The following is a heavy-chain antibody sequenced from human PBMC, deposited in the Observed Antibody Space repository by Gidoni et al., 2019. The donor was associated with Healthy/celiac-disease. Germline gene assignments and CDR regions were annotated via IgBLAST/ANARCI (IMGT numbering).Heavy chain of an antibody. V-gene: IGHV3-23*01. CDR3: AREGWFGTEEPYYYGMDV. Sequence: EVQLLESGGGLVQPGGSLRLSCAASGFTFSSYDMSWVRQAPGKGLEWVSAISGSGGSTYYAESVKVRFTIARDNSKNTLYLQMNSLRAEDTAVYYCAREGWFGTEEPYYYGMDVWGQGTTVTVSS. D-gene: IGHD3-10*01. J-gene: IGHJ6*02. CDR1: GFTFSSYD. CDR2: ISGSGGST.